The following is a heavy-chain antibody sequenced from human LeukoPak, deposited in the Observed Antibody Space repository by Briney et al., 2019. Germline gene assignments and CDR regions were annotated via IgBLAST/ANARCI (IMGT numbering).Heavy chain of an antibody. Sequence: SETLSLTCTVSGYSISSAYYWGWIRQPPGKGLEWIGSIYHSGSTYYNPSLKSRVTISLDTSKTQFSLKLSSVTAADTAVYYCARGWYDSSGYYGHFDYWGQGTLVTVSS. D-gene: IGHD3-22*01. CDR1: GYSISSAYY. J-gene: IGHJ4*02. CDR2: IYHSGST. CDR3: ARGWYDSSGYYGHFDY. V-gene: IGHV4-38-2*02.